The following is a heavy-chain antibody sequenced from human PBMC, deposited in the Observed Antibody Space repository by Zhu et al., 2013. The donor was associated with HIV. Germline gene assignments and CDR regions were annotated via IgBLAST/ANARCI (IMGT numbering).Heavy chain of an antibody. Sequence: QVQLVQSGAEVKKPGSSVKVSCKASGGTFSSYGISWVRQAPGQGLEWMGGIIPIFGTANYAQKFQGRVTITADESTSTVYMELSSLRSEDTAVYYCAWDDSRTQSYYGMDVWGQGTSVTVSS. CDR2: IIPIFGTA. J-gene: IGHJ6*02. CDR3: AWDDSRTQSYYGMDV. D-gene: IGHD3-22*01. V-gene: IGHV1-69*01. CDR1: GGTFSSYG.